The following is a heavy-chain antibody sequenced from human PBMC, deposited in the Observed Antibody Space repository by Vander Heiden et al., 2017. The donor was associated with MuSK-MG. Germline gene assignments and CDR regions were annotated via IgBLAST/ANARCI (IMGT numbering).Heavy chain of an antibody. Sequence: QVQLVQSGSEVKEPGSSVRISCKVSGGPITYAISWVRQAPGQGLEWVGGVIPVIPRGDSARRFQGRVTITADRSASTAYMELTGLMSEDSAIYYCARRGESTSALASWGQGTLITVSS. J-gene: IGHJ4*02. V-gene: IGHV1-69*10. CDR3: ARRGESTSALAS. CDR1: GGPITYA. CDR2: VIPVIPRG. D-gene: IGHD2-2*01.